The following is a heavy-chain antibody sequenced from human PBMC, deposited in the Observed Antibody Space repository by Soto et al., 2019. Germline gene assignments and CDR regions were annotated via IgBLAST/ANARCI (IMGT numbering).Heavy chain of an antibody. V-gene: IGHV4-30-4*01. Sequence: QVQLQESGPGLVKPSQTLSLTCTVSGGSISSGDYYWSWIRQPPGKGLEWIGYIYYSGSTYYNPSLKRRVTISVDTSKNQFSLKLSSVTAADTAVYYCAKQEGHCTNGVCSPYYYGMDVWGQGTTVTVSS. CDR3: AKQEGHCTNGVCSPYYYGMDV. CDR2: IYYSGST. CDR1: GGSISSGDYY. J-gene: IGHJ6*02. D-gene: IGHD2-8*01.